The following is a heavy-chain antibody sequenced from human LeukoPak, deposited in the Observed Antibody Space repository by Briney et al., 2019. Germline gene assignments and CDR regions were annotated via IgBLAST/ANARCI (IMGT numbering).Heavy chain of an antibody. CDR1: GFTFSSYW. J-gene: IGHJ6*02. D-gene: IGHD3-10*01. CDR3: AQFRALGDYYYYGMDV. Sequence: QSGRSLRLSCAASGFTFSSYWMHWVRQAPGKGLVWVSRINSDGSSTSYADSVKGRFTISRDNAKNTLYLQMNSLRAEDTAVYYCAQFRALGDYYYYGMDVWGQGTTVTVSS. CDR2: INSDGSST. V-gene: IGHV3-74*01.